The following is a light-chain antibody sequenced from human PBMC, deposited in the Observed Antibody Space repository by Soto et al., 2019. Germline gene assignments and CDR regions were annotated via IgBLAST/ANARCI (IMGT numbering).Light chain of an antibody. CDR3: CTYAGSSTDV. CDR2: EVT. J-gene: IGLJ1*01. V-gene: IGLV2-23*02. CDR1: SRDVANYNL. Sequence: QSALTQPDSVSGSLGQSITISCTGTSRDVANYNLVSWYQQHPGKAPKLVIYEVTKRPSGVSSRFFGSKSGKTASLTISGLQADDEADYHCCTYAGSSTDVFGTGTKVTVL.